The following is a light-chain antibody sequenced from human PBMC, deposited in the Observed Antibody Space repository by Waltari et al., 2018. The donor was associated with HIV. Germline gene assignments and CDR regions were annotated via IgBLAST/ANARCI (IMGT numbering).Light chain of an antibody. J-gene: IGKJ4*01. V-gene: IGKV3-11*01. CDR1: QSVSSY. CDR3: QQRSNWPRLT. CDR2: DAS. Sequence: EIVLTQSPATLSLSPGERATLSCRASQSVSSYLAWYQQKPGQAPRLLFYDASNRATGIPARFSGSGSGTYFTLTISSLEPEDFAVYYCQQRSNWPRLTFGGGTKVEIK.